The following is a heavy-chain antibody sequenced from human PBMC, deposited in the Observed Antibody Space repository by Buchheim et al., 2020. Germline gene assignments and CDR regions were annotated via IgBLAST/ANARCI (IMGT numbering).Heavy chain of an antibody. J-gene: IGHJ6*02. CDR2: INHSGST. CDR3: ARGRVPYYYYGMDV. Sequence: QVQLQQWGAGLLKPSETLSLTCAVYGGSFSGYYWSWIRQPPGKGLEWIGVINHSGSTNYNPSLKSRVTISVDTSKNQFSLKLSSVTAADTAVYYCARGRVPYYYYGMDVWGQGTT. V-gene: IGHV4-34*01. CDR1: GGSFSGYY.